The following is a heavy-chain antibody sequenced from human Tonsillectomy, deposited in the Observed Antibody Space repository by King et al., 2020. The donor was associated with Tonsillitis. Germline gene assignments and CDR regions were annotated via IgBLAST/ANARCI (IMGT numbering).Heavy chain of an antibody. D-gene: IGHD3-3*01. CDR3: ARSPPLVTIFGDGMDV. CDR1: GFTFSSYD. Sequence: EVQLVESGGGLVQPGGSLRLSCAASGFTFSSYDMHWVRQATGKGLEWVSAIGTAGDTYYPGSVKGRFTISRENAKNSLYLQMNSLRAGDTAVYYCARSPPLVTIFGDGMDVWGQGTTVTVSS. CDR2: IGTAGDT. J-gene: IGHJ6*02. V-gene: IGHV3-13*01.